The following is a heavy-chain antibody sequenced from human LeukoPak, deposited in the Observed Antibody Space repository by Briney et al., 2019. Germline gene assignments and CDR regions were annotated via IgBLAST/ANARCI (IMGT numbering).Heavy chain of an antibody. CDR1: GFSFSTYA. V-gene: IGHV3-23*01. J-gene: IGHJ4*02. Sequence: GGSLRLSCAASGFSFSTYAMSWVRQAPGKGLEWVSLISGSGGSTYYTDSVKGRFTISRDNSKNTLYLHMNSLRAVDTAIYYCAKERLTTTASDYWGQGTLVTVSS. CDR2: ISGSGGST. D-gene: IGHD4-17*01. CDR3: AKERLTTTASDY.